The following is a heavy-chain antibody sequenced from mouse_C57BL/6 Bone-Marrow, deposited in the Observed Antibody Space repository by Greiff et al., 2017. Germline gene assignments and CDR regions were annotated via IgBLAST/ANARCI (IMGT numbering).Heavy chain of an antibody. V-gene: IGHV1-19*01. CDR1: GYTFTDYY. J-gene: IGHJ4*01. CDR3: ARGYYDYDAEAMDY. CDR2: INPYNGGT. Sequence: EVQLQQSGPVLVKPGASVKMSCKASGYTFTDYYMNWVKQSPGKSLEWIGVINPYNGGTSYNQKFKGKATLTVDKSSSTAYMELNSLTSEDSAVYYCARGYYDYDAEAMDYWGQGTSVTVSA. D-gene: IGHD2-4*01.